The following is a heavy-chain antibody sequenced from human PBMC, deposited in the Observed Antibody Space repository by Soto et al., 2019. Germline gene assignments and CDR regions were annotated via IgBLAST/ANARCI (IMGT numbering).Heavy chain of an antibody. CDR1: EFTYA. D-gene: IGHD2-15*01. CDR3: ARDFEGGSLDY. Sequence: QVQLVESGGGVVQPGRSLRLSCVASEFTYAMHWVRQAPGKGLEWVAVIWYDATEKHYAESVKGRFTITRDNTKNTLYLQMNSLRAEDTAVYYCARDFEGGSLDYWAQGSLVTVSS. J-gene: IGHJ4*02. V-gene: IGHV3-33*01. CDR2: IWYDATEK.